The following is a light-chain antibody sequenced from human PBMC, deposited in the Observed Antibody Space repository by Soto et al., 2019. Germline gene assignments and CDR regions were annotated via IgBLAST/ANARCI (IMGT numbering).Light chain of an antibody. CDR1: SSDVGTYNY. V-gene: IGLV2-14*01. CDR3: SSYTSGNTAVV. CDR2: EVI. Sequence: ALAQPASVSGSPGQSITISCTGSSSDVGTYNYVSWYQQHPGRAPKLMLYEVINRPSGVSNRFSGSKSGNTASLTISGLQSEDEAVYYCSSYTSGNTAVVFGGGTKLTVL. J-gene: IGLJ2*01.